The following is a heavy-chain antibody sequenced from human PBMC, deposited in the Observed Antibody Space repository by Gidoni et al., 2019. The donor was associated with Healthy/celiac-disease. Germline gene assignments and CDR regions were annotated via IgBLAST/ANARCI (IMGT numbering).Heavy chain of an antibody. CDR1: GFTLSSYA. J-gene: IGHJ4*02. V-gene: IGHV3-23*01. Sequence: EVQLLESGGGLVQPGGSMRLSCSASGFTLSSYAMSWVRQAPGKGLEWVSAISGSGGSTYYADSVKGRFTISRDNSKNTLYLQMNSLRAEDTAVYYGAKDPMVVTPYYFDYWGQGTLVTVSS. CDR3: AKDPMVVTPYYFDY. CDR2: ISGSGGST. D-gene: IGHD2-21*02.